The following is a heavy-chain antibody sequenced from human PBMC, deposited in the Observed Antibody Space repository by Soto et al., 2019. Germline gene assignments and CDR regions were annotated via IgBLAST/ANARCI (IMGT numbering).Heavy chain of an antibody. CDR2: IYYSGST. CDR3: ALRLGDPGRLYFDY. D-gene: IGHD3-16*01. CDR1: GGSISSGGYY. V-gene: IGHV4-31*03. Sequence: QVQLQESGPGLVKPSQTLSLTCTVSGGSISSGGYYCSWIRQHPGKGLEWIGYIYYSGSTYYNPSLKIRVSISVDTSKNQFSLKLSSVTAADTAVYYCALRLGDPGRLYFDYWGQGTLVTVSS. J-gene: IGHJ4*02.